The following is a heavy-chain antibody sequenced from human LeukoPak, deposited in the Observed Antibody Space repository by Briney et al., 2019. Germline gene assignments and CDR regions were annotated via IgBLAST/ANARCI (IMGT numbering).Heavy chain of an antibody. CDR1: GFTFSNYW. J-gene: IGHJ4*02. CDR2: IHSDGRST. V-gene: IGHV3-74*01. D-gene: IGHD1-1*01. CDR3: ARDRNAARTPYYFDN. Sequence: GGSLRLSCVASGFTFSNYWMHWVRQPPGKGLVWVSRIHSDGRSTSYADSVKGRFTISRDNAKNTLYLQMNSLGADDTAIYYCARDRNAARTPYYFDNWGQGTLVTVSS.